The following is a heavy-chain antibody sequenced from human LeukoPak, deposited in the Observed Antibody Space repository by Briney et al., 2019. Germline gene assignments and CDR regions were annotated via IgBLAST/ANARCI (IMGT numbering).Heavy chain of an antibody. CDR3: ARVATPVDYYFDY. CDR2: IYYSVST. V-gene: IGHV4-59*01. CDR1: GRSISIYY. Sequence: SESLSLTCTVAGRSISIYYWSWVRQHAGKGLEWIGYIYYSVSTNYNTSLKSRFTISVRTSKNQFSLKLSSMTAADTAVYYCARVATPVDYYFDYWGRGTLVTVSS. J-gene: IGHJ4*02. D-gene: IGHD2-2*01.